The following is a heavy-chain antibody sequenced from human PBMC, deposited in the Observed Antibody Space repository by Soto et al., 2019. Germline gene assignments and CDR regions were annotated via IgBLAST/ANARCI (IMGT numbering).Heavy chain of an antibody. V-gene: IGHV3-74*01. CDR3: ASITRDDTDY. CDR1: GFTFSGYW. J-gene: IGHJ4*02. Sequence: GGSLRLSCAASGFTFSGYWMHWVRQGPGKGLMWVSRINSDGSSTSYADSVKGRFTISRDNAKNTLYLQMNSLRAEDTAVYYCASITRDDTDYWGQGTLVTVSS. CDR2: INSDGSST.